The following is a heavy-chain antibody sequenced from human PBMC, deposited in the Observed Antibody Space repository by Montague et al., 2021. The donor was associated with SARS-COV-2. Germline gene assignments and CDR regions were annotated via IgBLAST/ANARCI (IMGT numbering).Heavy chain of an antibody. J-gene: IGHJ5*02. CDR2: INHSGST. CDR1: GGSFSGYY. Sequence: SETLSLTCAVYGGSFSGYYWSWIRQPPGKGLEWIGEINHSGSTNYNPSLKSRVTISVDTSKNQFSLKLSSVTAADTAVYYCARQGPIVVVVAAARGWFDPWGQGTLVTVSS. V-gene: IGHV4-34*01. CDR3: ARQGPIVVVVAAARGWFDP. D-gene: IGHD2-15*01.